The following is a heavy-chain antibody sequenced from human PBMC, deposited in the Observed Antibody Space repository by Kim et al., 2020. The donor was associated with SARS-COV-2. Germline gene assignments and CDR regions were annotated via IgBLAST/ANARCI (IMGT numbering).Heavy chain of an antibody. CDR2: VHESGNT. V-gene: IGHV4-61*01. D-gene: IGHD2-2*01. CDR1: GGTVSGDYNF. J-gene: IGHJ5*02. CDR3: AREEKSLVIVETGAFGYWFDP. Sequence: SETLSLTCSVTGGTVSGDYNFWTWMRQTPGRGLEWIGHVHESGNTKYNPSLRSRVSISVDTSKNEFSLKVSSVTAADTAVYYCAREEKSLVIVETGAFGYWFDPWGQGILAT.